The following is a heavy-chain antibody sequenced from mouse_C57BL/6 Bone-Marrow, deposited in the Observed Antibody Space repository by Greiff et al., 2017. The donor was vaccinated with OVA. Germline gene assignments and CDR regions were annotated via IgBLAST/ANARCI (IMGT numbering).Heavy chain of an antibody. J-gene: IGHJ4*01. V-gene: IGHV5-16*01. Sequence: EVKVVESEGGLVQPGSSMKLSCTASGFTFSDYYMAWVRQVPEKGLEWVASINYDGSSTYYLDSLKSRFIISRDNAKNILYLQMSSLKSEDTATYYCARDRGNYGSSYYAMDYWGQGTSVTVSS. CDR3: ARDRGNYGSSYYAMDY. CDR2: INYDGSST. D-gene: IGHD1-1*01. CDR1: GFTFSDYY.